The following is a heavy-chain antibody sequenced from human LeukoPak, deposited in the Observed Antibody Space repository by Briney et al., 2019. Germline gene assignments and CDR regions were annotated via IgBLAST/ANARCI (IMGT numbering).Heavy chain of an antibody. J-gene: IGHJ4*02. D-gene: IGHD5-24*01. CDR3: ARAAPRLDGYILYY. CDR2: IIPTTGLA. V-gene: IGHV1-69*04. CDR1: GDTFTNLA. Sequence: ASVKVSCKASGDTFTNLAISWVRQAPGQGLEWMGRIIPTTGLASYAQKFQGRVTITADKSTSTAYMELSSLRAEDTAVYYCARAAPRLDGYILYYWGQGTLVTVSS.